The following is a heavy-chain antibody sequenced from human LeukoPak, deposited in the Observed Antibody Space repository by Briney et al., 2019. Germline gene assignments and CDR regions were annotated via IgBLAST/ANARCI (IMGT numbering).Heavy chain of an antibody. J-gene: IGHJ4*02. CDR1: GFAFSTFA. CDR3: ATYRQVLLPFES. D-gene: IGHD2-8*02. CDR2: IFPSGGEI. Sequence: GGSLRLSCAASGFAFSTFAMIWVRQPPGKGLEWVSSIFPSGGEIHYADSVRGRFTISRDNSKSTLSLQMNSLRAEDTAIYYCATYRQVLLPFESWGQGTLVTVSS. V-gene: IGHV3-23*01.